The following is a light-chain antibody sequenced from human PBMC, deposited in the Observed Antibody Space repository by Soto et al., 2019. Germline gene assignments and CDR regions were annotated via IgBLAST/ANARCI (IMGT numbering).Light chain of an antibody. CDR2: GAS. CDR3: QRYNNWPPWT. CDR1: QSVSRN. J-gene: IGKJ1*01. V-gene: IGKV3D-15*01. Sequence: EIVLTQSQATLSVSPGASATLSCLASQSVSRNIAWDQQKPGQAPRPLIYGASTRATGIPVRSSCSGSGTEFTLTISSLQSEYFAFYVCQRYNNWPPWTFGQGTKVHI.